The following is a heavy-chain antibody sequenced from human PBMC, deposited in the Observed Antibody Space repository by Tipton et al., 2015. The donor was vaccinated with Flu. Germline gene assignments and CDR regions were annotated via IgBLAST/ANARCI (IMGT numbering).Heavy chain of an antibody. CDR3: ARDQGFGDGLAYDYYVLDV. CDR2: IYYSGST. J-gene: IGHJ6*02. CDR1: GGSISRGGEY. Sequence: TLSLTCTVSGGSISRGGEYWSWIRQRPGKGLEWIGDIYYSGSTYYNPSLKSRVTISVDTSKNQFSLKLTSVTAADTAVYYCARDQGFGDGLAYDYYVLDVWGQGP. D-gene: IGHD3-10*01. V-gene: IGHV4-31*03.